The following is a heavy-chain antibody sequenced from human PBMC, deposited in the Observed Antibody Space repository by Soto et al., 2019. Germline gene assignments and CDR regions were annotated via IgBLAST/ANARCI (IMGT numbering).Heavy chain of an antibody. Sequence: GGSLRLSCAASGFTFSSYSMNWVRQAPGKGLEWVSYISSSSSTIYYADSVKGRFTISRDNAKNSLYLQMNSLRDGDTAVYYCAREHDYYGSGTFDYWGQGTLLTVSS. J-gene: IGHJ4*02. D-gene: IGHD3-10*01. CDR1: GFTFSSYS. CDR2: ISSSSSTI. CDR3: AREHDYYGSGTFDY. V-gene: IGHV3-48*02.